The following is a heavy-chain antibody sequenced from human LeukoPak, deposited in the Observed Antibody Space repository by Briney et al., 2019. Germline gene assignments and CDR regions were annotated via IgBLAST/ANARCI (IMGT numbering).Heavy chain of an antibody. CDR3: ARSYASGYYYVGAGY. CDR1: GFTFDDYG. D-gene: IGHD3-22*01. CDR2: INWNGGST. J-gene: IGHJ4*02. Sequence: GGSLRLSCAASGFTFDDYGMSWVRQAPGKGLEWVSGINWNGGSTGYADSVKGRFTISRDNAKNSLYLQMNSLRAEDTALYYCARSYASGYYYVGAGYWGQGTLVTVSS. V-gene: IGHV3-20*04.